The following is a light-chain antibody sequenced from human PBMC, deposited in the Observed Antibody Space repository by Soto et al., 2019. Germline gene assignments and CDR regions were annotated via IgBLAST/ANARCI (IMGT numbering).Light chain of an antibody. Sequence: EIVMTQSPGTLSLSPGERVTLSCRASQNVFSNLAWYQQKPGPAPSLLFGGASSRAGGLPASSGGRGAGKHFPLTSSRLKYDVVAYYCWQHRSNWPPTFGQGTKVDIK. CDR2: GAS. V-gene: IGKV3D-15*01. J-gene: IGKJ1*01. CDR3: QHRSNWPPT. CDR1: QNVFSN.